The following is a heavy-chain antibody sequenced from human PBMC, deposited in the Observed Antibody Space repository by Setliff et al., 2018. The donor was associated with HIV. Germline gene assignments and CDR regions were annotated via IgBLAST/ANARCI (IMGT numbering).Heavy chain of an antibody. Sequence: PSETLSLTCSVSGGSVSSVNYYWSWIRQPPGKGLEWIGYIHYTGSTTYNPSLKSRVTISVDTSKNQFSLELSSVTAADTAVYYCARSVYGSGTYPLDNWGRGTLVTVSS. CDR3: ARSVYGSGTYPLDN. CDR2: IHYTGST. J-gene: IGHJ4*02. D-gene: IGHD3-10*01. V-gene: IGHV4-61*01. CDR1: GGSVSSVNYY.